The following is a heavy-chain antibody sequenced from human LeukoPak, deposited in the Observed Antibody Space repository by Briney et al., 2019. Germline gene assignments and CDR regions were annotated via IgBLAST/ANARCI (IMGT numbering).Heavy chain of an antibody. V-gene: IGHV3-23*01. Sequence: VGSLRLSCAASGFTFISYAMSWVRQAPGEGLEWVSAISGSGGSTYYADSVKGRFTISRDNSKNTLYLQMNSLRAEDTAVYYCAKRRATGVAGYIDYWGQGTLVTVSS. CDR2: ISGSGGST. J-gene: IGHJ4*02. CDR1: GFTFISYA. D-gene: IGHD6-19*01. CDR3: AKRRATGVAGYIDY.